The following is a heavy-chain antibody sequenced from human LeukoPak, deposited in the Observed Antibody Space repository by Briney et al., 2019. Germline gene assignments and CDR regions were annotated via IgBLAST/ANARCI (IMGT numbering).Heavy chain of an antibody. J-gene: IGHJ6*03. V-gene: IGHV1-8*01. Sequence: ASVKVSCKASGYTFTSYDVNWVRQATGQGLEWMGWMNPNSGNTGYAQKFQGRVTMTRNTSISTAYMELSSLRSEDTAVYYCARGEYQWLTQNYYYYYMDVWGKGTTVTVSS. D-gene: IGHD6-19*01. CDR1: GYTFTSYD. CDR3: ARGEYQWLTQNYYYYYMDV. CDR2: MNPNSGNT.